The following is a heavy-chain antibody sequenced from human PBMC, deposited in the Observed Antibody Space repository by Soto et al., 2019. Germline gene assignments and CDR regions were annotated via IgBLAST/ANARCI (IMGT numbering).Heavy chain of an antibody. Sequence: QVQLVESGGGVVQPGRSLRLSCAASGFTFSSYGMHWVRQAPGKGLEWVAVIWYDGSNKYYADSVKGRFTISRDNSKNTLYLQMNSMRAEDTAVYYCARDVVGSGSWVIDYWGQGTLVTVSS. J-gene: IGHJ4*02. CDR2: IWYDGSNK. V-gene: IGHV3-33*01. CDR1: GFTFSSYG. CDR3: ARDVVGSGSWVIDY. D-gene: IGHD3-10*01.